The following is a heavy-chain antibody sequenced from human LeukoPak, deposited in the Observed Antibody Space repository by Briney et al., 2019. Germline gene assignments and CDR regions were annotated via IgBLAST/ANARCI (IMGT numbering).Heavy chain of an antibody. D-gene: IGHD5-18*01. CDR1: GYTFTGYY. CDR3: ARLDTDTPADSIQRP. V-gene: IGHV1-2*02. CDR2: INPNSGGT. Sequence: ASVKVSCKASGYTFTGYYMHWVRQAPGQGLEWVGWINPNSGGTNYAQKFQGRVTMTRDTSISTAYMELSRLRSDDTAVYYCARLDTDTPADSIQRPWGQGTLVTVSS. J-gene: IGHJ5*02.